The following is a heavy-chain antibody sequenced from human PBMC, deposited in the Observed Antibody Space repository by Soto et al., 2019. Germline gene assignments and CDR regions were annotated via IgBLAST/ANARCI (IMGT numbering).Heavy chain of an antibody. V-gene: IGHV3-30*18. Sequence: QVHLVESGGGVVQPGRSLRLSCAASGFTFSSHGMHRIRQAPGKGLEWVAVIPYDGSHQYYADSVKGRFSISRDNSKNTLYLQMNSLRAEDTAVYYCAKLRVLEWEVQESDYWGQGTLVSVSS. D-gene: IGHD3-3*01. J-gene: IGHJ4*02. CDR2: IPYDGSHQ. CDR1: GFTFSSHG. CDR3: AKLRVLEWEVQESDY.